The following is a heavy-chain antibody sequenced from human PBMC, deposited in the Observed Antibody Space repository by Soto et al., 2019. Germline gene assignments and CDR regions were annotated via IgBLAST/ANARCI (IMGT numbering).Heavy chain of an antibody. D-gene: IGHD1-26*01. Sequence: QVQLQQSGPGLVKPSQTLSLTCAISGDSVSSNSAAWNWIRQSPSRGLEWLGRTYYRSKWYYHYAVSVKSRVTINPDTSTNQFSLQLNSVTPEDTAVYYCARVGISGSYFRGAFDIWGQGTMVTVSS. CDR3: ARVGISGSYFRGAFDI. CDR2: TYYRSKWYY. J-gene: IGHJ3*02. V-gene: IGHV6-1*01. CDR1: GDSVSSNSAA.